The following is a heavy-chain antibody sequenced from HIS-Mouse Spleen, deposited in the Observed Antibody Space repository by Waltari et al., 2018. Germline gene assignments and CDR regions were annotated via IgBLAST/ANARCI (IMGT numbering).Heavy chain of an antibody. CDR3: AREIPYSSSWYDWYFDL. J-gene: IGHJ2*01. D-gene: IGHD6-13*01. Sequence: QLQLQESGPGLVKPSETLSLTCTVSGGSISSSSYYWGWIRQPPGKGLEWIGSIYYSGGTSCNPSPKGRVTISVDTSKNQFSLKLSSVTAADTAVYYCAREIPYSSSWYDWYFDLWGRGTLVTVSS. CDR2: IYYSGGT. V-gene: IGHV4-39*07. CDR1: GGSISSSSYY.